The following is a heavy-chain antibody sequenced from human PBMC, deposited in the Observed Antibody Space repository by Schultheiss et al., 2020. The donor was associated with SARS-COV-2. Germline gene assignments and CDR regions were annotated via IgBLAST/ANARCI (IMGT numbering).Heavy chain of an antibody. CDR1: GFTFSSYG. J-gene: IGHJ6*02. CDR2: IWYDGSNK. D-gene: IGHD7-27*01. V-gene: IGHV3-33*01. CDR3: ARETGEVYYYYYGMDV. Sequence: SLKISCAASGFTFSSYGMHWVRQAPGKGLEWVAVIWYDGSNKYYADSVKGRFTISRDNSKNTLYLQMNSLRAEDTAVYYCARETGEVYYYYYGMDVWGQGTTVTVSS.